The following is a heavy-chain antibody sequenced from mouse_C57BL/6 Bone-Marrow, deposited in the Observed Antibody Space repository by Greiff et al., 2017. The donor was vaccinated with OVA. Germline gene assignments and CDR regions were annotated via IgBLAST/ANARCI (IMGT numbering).Heavy chain of an antibody. Sequence: EVKLVESGPELVKPGASVKIPCKASGYTFTDYNMDWVKQSHGKSLEWIGDINPNNGGTIYNQKFKGKATLTVDKSSSTAYMELRSLTSEDTAVYYCAREKGHWYFDVWGTGTTVTVSS. J-gene: IGHJ1*03. CDR1: GYTFTDYN. CDR2: INPNNGGT. CDR3: AREKGHWYFDV. V-gene: IGHV1-18*01.